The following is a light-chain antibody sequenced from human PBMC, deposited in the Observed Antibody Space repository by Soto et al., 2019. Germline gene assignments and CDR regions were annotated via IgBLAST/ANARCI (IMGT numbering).Light chain of an antibody. J-gene: IGLJ2*01. CDR2: DDN. V-gene: IGLV6-57*04. Sequence: NFMLTQPHSVSESPGKTVTISCTRSSGSIASNYVQWYQQRPGSAPTSVIYDDNQRPSGVPDRFSGSIDSSSNSASLTISGLKTEDEADYYCNSSDIDNVIFGGGPKLTVL. CDR1: SGSIASNY. CDR3: NSSDIDNVI.